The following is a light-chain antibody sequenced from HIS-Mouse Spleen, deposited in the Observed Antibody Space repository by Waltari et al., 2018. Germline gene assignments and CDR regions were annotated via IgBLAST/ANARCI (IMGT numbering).Light chain of an antibody. V-gene: IGLV2-23*03. J-gene: IGLJ2*01. CDR3: CSYAGSSTFVV. CDR1: SSDVGSYNL. Sequence: QSALTQPASVSGSPGQSIPISCTGTSSDVGSYNLVSCYQQHPGNAPKLMIYEGSKRLSGVSNRFSGSKSGNTASLTISGLQAEDEADYYCCSYAGSSTFVVFGGGTKLTVL. CDR2: EGS.